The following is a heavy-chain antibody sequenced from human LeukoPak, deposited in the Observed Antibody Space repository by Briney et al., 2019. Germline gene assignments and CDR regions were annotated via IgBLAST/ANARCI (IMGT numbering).Heavy chain of an antibody. CDR3: ARDYVDDIPMIKDY. Sequence: ASVKVSCKASGYTFSSYHMHWVRQAPGQGLEWMGLINLSGGSTTYAQRFQGRVTLTRDTSTSTVYMELSSLRSEDPAVYYCARDYVDDIPMIKDYWGQGTLVTVSS. V-gene: IGHV1-46*01. D-gene: IGHD2-8*01. CDR2: INLSGGST. CDR1: GYTFSSYH. J-gene: IGHJ4*02.